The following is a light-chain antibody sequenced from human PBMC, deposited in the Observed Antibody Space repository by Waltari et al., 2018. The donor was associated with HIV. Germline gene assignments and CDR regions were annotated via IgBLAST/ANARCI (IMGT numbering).Light chain of an antibody. J-gene: IGLJ3*02. CDR2: SNK. Sequence: QSVLTQPPSASGTPGQRVTISCSGSSSNIGSNTVSCFQQLPGTAPKLLIYSNKQRPSGVPDRFSGSKSGTSASLAITGRQSEDEADYYCAAWDDSLNGWVFGGGTKLTVL. CDR1: SSNIGSNT. CDR3: AAWDDSLNGWV. V-gene: IGLV1-44*01.